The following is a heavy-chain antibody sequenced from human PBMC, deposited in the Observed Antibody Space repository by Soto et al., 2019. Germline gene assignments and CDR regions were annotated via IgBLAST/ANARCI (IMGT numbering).Heavy chain of an antibody. V-gene: IGHV3-7*05. CDR2: IKQDGSEK. CDR3: AREGSQQPIDAFDI. J-gene: IGHJ3*02. Sequence: PGGSLRLSCAASGFTFSSYWMSWVRQAPGKELEWVANIKQDGSEKYYVDSVKGRFTISRDNAKNSLYLQMNSLRAEDTAVYYCAREGSQQPIDAFDIWGQGTMVTVSS. D-gene: IGHD6-13*01. CDR1: GFTFSSYW.